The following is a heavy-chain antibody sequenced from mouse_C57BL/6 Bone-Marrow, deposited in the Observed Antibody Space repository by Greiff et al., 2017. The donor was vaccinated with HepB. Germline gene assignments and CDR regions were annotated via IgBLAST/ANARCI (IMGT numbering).Heavy chain of an antibody. CDR1: GYTFTSYW. CDR2: IYPGNSDT. Sequence: EVQGVESGTVLARPGASVKMSCKTSGYTFTSYWMHWVKQTPGQGLEWIGAIYPGNSDTSYNQKFKGKAKLTAVTSASTAYMELSSLTNEDSAVYYCTRSLITTVVATLDYWGQGTTLTVSS. V-gene: IGHV1-5*01. J-gene: IGHJ2*01. D-gene: IGHD1-1*01. CDR3: TRSLITTVVATLDY.